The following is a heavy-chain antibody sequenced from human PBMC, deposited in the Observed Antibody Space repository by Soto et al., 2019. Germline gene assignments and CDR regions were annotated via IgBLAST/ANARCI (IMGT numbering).Heavy chain of an antibody. CDR3: ASLSCFGYFIPPDH. D-gene: IGHD2-15*01. Sequence: QITLKESGPTLVKPTQTLTLTCTFSGFSLSTTAVGVGWIRQPPGKALEWLAIIYWDDDKHYSPSLKSRLTIXTXTXXNQVVLTMTNLDPVDTPTYYFASLSCFGYFIPPDHWGQGTLVTVSS. CDR2: IYWDDDK. J-gene: IGHJ5*02. V-gene: IGHV2-5*02. CDR1: GFSLSTTAVG.